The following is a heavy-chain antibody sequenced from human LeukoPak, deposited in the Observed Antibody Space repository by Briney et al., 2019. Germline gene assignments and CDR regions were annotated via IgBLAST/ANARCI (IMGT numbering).Heavy chain of an antibody. D-gene: IGHD2-2*01. CDR2: INPSSGGT. CDR1: GYTFTGYY. J-gene: IGHJ6*02. V-gene: IGHV1-2*06. Sequence: GASVKVSCKASGYTFTGYYMHWVRQAPGQGLEWMGRINPSSGGTNYAQKFQGGVTMTRDTSISTAYMELSRLRSDDTAVYYCAREKVRQSGMDVWGQGTTVTVSS. CDR3: AREKVRQSGMDV.